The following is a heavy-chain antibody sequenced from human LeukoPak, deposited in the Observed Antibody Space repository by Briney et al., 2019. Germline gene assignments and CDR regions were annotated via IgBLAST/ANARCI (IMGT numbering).Heavy chain of an antibody. V-gene: IGHV4-59*01. Sequence: SETLSFTCTVSGGSISSYYWSWIRQPPGKGLEWIGYIYYSGSTNYNPSLKSRVTISLDTSKNQFSLKLSSVTAADTAVYYCARVNSNYGWYYYYMDVWGKGTTVTVSS. J-gene: IGHJ6*03. CDR1: GGSISSYY. CDR2: IYYSGST. CDR3: ARVNSNYGWYYYYMDV. D-gene: IGHD4-11*01.